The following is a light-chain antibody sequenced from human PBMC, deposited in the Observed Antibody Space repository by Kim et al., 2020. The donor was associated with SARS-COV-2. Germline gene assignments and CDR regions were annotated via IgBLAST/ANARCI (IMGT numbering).Light chain of an antibody. CDR2: EVS. Sequence: VSISCTGTSRDVGGNNYVSWYQQQPGKAPKHMIYEVSKWPSGVPDRCSGSKSGNTAALTISGHKAEDEADYYCCSYAGSYTVHVVFGGGTHVTVL. J-gene: IGLJ2*01. CDR3: CSYAGSYTVHVV. V-gene: IGLV2-11*01. CDR1: SRDVGGNNY.